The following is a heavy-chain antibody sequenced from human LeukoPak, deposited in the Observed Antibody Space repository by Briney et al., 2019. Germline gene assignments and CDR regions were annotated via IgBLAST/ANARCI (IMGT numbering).Heavy chain of an antibody. J-gene: IGHJ4*02. CDR1: GFTFSSYA. V-gene: IGHV3-23*01. CDR3: AKGRGGTDYDGQHSHDYFDY. D-gene: IGHD3-22*01. Sequence: GGSLRLSCAASGFTFSSYAMSWVRQAPGKGLEWVSAISGSGGSTYYADFVKGRFTIFRDNSKNTLYLQMNSLRAEDTAVYYCAKGRGGTDYDGQHSHDYFDYWGQGTLVTVSS. CDR2: ISGSGGST.